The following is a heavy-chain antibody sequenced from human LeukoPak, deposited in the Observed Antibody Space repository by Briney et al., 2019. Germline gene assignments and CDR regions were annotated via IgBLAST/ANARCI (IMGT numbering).Heavy chain of an antibody. J-gene: IGHJ4*02. CDR3: ATSRPFNY. Sequence: GGSLRLSCAASGFTFSSYEMNRVRQAPGKGLEWVSYISSSGSTIYYADSVKGRITISRDNAKNSLYLQMNSLRAEDTAVYYCATSRPFNYWGQGTLVTVSS. V-gene: IGHV3-48*03. CDR2: ISSSGSTI. CDR1: GFTFSSYE. D-gene: IGHD2-2*01.